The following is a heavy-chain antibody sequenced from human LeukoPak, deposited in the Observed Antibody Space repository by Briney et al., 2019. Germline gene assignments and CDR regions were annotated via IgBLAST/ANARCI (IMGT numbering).Heavy chain of an antibody. Sequence: ESGPTLVKPTQTLTLTCTFSGFSLSTNGVGVGWIRQPPGKALECLAIIYWDDDKYYRPSLKGRLTITKDSSKNQVVLTMTNVDPVDTATYYCVHRLIAARQGSFDSWGQGTLVTVSS. CDR2: IYWDDDK. CDR3: VHRLIAARQGSFDS. CDR1: GFSLSTNGVG. J-gene: IGHJ4*02. V-gene: IGHV2-5*02. D-gene: IGHD6-6*01.